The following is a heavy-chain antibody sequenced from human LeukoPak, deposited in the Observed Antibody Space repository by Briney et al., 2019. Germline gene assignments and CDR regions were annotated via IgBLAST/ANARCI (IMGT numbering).Heavy chain of an antibody. CDR2: LNPNSGDT. J-gene: IGHJ4*02. CDR1: RYTFTGSY. V-gene: IGHV1-2*06. Sequence: GASVKVSCKASRYTFTGSYIHWVRQAPGQGLEWMGRLNPNSGDTNYAQKFQGRVTMSRDTSISTAYMELSRLRSDDTAVYYCAREINSSAYYWGQGTLVTVSS. CDR3: AREINSSAYY. D-gene: IGHD3-22*01.